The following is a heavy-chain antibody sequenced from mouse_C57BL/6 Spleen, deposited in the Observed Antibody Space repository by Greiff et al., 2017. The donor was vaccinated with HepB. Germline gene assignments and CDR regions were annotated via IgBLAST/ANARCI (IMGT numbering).Heavy chain of an antibody. D-gene: IGHD2-4*01. Sequence: DVMLVESGGDLVKPGGSLKLSCAASGFTFSSYGMSWVRQTPDKRLEWVATISSGGSYTYYPDSVKGRFTISRDNAKNTLYLQMSSLKSEDTAMYYCARLDYYDYDGYYFDYWGQGTTLTVSS. CDR2: ISSGGSYT. J-gene: IGHJ2*01. CDR1: GFTFSSYG. V-gene: IGHV5-6*02. CDR3: ARLDYYDYDGYYFDY.